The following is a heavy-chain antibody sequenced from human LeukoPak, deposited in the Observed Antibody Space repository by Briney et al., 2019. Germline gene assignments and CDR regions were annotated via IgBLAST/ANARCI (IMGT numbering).Heavy chain of an antibody. J-gene: IGHJ6*02. CDR3: ASWACSSSTSCFYYYYGMDV. Sequence: PGGSLRLSCAASGFTFSSYSMNWVRQAPGKGLEWVSSISSSSSYIYYADSVKGRFTISRDNAKNSLYLQMNSLRAEDTAVYYCASWACSSSTSCFYYYYGMDVWGQGTTVTVSS. V-gene: IGHV3-21*01. CDR2: ISSSSSYI. CDR1: GFTFSSYS. D-gene: IGHD2-2*01.